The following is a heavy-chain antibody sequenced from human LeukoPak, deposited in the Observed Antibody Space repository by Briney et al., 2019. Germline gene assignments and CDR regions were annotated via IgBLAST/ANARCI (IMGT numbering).Heavy chain of an antibody. V-gene: IGHV4-59*01. J-gene: IGHJ5*02. CDR2: IYYSGSA. Sequence: SETLSLTCTVSGASISSYYWSWIRQPPGKELEWIGYIYYSGSANYSPSLKSRVTISVDTSKSQVSLKLSSVTPADTAVYYCARGRTYYDNSGLNWFDPWGQGTLVTVSS. D-gene: IGHD3-22*01. CDR1: GASISSYY. CDR3: ARGRTYYDNSGLNWFDP.